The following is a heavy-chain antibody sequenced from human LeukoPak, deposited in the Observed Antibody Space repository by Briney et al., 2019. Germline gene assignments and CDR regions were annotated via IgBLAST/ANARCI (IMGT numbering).Heavy chain of an antibody. Sequence: SETLSLTCTASGGSISSYYWSWIRQPPGKGLEWIGYIYYSGSTNYNPSLKSRVTISVDTSKNQFSLKLSSVTAADTAVYYCARVRGIQLWPRRDSQAAFDIWGQGTMVTVSS. CDR2: IYYSGST. V-gene: IGHV4-59*01. CDR1: GGSISSYY. CDR3: ARVRGIQLWPRRDSQAAFDI. J-gene: IGHJ3*02. D-gene: IGHD5-18*01.